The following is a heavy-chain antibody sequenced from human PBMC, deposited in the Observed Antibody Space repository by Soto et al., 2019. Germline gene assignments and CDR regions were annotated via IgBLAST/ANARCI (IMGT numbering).Heavy chain of an antibody. CDR3: ARGKCSGGSCRPYYFDY. V-gene: IGHV3-33*01. CDR2: IWYDGSNK. CDR1: GFTFSSYG. D-gene: IGHD2-15*01. J-gene: IGHJ4*02. Sequence: GGSLRLSCAASGFTFSSYGMHWVRQAPGKGLEWVAVIWYDGSNKYYADSVKGRFTISRDNSKNTLYLQMNSLRAEDTAVYYCARGKCSGGSCRPYYFDYWGQGTLVTVSS.